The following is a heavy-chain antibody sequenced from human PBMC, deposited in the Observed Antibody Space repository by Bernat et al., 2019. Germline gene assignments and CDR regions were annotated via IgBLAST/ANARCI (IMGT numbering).Heavy chain of an antibody. V-gene: IGHV3-72*01. Sequence: EVQLVESGGGLVQPGGSLRLSCATSGFTFSDHYMDWVRQAPGKGLEWVGRTRNKAYSYTTEYAASVKGRFTISRDDSKNSLSLQMNSLKTEDTAVYYCARAWGYGDYRDAFDIWGQGTMVTVSS. CDR1: GFTFSDHY. CDR2: TRNKAYSYTT. D-gene: IGHD4-17*01. J-gene: IGHJ3*02. CDR3: ARAWGYGDYRDAFDI.